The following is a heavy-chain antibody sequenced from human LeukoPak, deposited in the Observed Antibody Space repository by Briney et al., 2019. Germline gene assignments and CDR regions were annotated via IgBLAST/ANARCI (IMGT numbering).Heavy chain of an antibody. CDR1: GGSFSGYY. D-gene: IGHD6-19*01. V-gene: IGHV4-34*01. CDR3: ARHQRANSSGWYQRRPLPNPCDY. Sequence: SETLSLTCAVYGGSFSGYYWSWIRQPPGKGLEWIGEINHSGSTNYNPSLKSRVTISVDTSKNQFSLKLSSVTAADTAVYYCARHQRANSSGWYQRRPLPNPCDYWGQGTLVTVSS. J-gene: IGHJ4*02. CDR2: INHSGST.